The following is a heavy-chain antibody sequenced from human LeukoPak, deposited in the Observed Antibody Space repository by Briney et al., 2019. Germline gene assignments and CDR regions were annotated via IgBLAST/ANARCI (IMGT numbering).Heavy chain of an antibody. V-gene: IGHV4-39*07. CDR1: GGSISSSSYY. D-gene: IGHD3-22*01. Sequence: SETLSLTCTVSGGSISSSSYYWGWIRQPPGKGLEWVGSIYYSGSTYYNPSLKSRVTISVDTSKNQFSLKLSSVTAADTAVYYCARDRGNYYDSSEGWFDPWGQGTLVTVSS. CDR2: IYYSGST. CDR3: ARDRGNYYDSSEGWFDP. J-gene: IGHJ5*02.